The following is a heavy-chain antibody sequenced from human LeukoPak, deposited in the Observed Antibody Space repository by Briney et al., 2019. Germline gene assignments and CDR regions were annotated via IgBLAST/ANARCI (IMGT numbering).Heavy chain of an antibody. CDR1: GGSFSGYY. Sequence: SETLSLTCAVYGGSFSGYYWSWIRQPPGKGLEWIGEINHSGSTNYNPSLKSRVTISVDTSKNQFSLKLSSVTAADTAVYYCARGLHYYDSSGYYSWYYCYYMDVWGKGTTVTVSS. J-gene: IGHJ6*03. CDR2: INHSGST. V-gene: IGHV4-34*01. CDR3: ARGLHYYDSSGYYSWYYCYYMDV. D-gene: IGHD3-22*01.